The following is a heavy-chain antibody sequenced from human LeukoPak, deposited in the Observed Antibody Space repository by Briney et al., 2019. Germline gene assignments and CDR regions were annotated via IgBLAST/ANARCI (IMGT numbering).Heavy chain of an antibody. Sequence: PSETLSLTCTVSGGSISSYYWSWIRQPAGKGLEWIGRIYTSGSTNYNPSLKSRVTMSVDTSKNQFSLKLSSVTAADTAVYYCARGRRHSSSWYYFDYWDQGTLVTVSS. V-gene: IGHV4-4*07. CDR3: ARGRRHSSSWYYFDY. CDR1: GGSISSYY. J-gene: IGHJ4*02. D-gene: IGHD6-13*01. CDR2: IYTSGST.